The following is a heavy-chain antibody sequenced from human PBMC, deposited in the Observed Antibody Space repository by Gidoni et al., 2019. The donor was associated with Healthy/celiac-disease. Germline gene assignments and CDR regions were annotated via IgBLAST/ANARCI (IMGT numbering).Heavy chain of an antibody. Sequence: QVQLVQSGAEVKKPGASVQVSCKASGYTFTGYYMHWVRQAPGQGLEWMGWINPNSGGTNYAQKFQGRVTMTRDTSISTAYMELSRLRSDDTAVYYCAREGYGYCSSTSCYTIAEYFQHWGQGTLVTVSS. J-gene: IGHJ1*01. CDR1: GYTFTGYY. D-gene: IGHD2-2*02. V-gene: IGHV1-2*02. CDR3: AREGYGYCSSTSCYTIAEYFQH. CDR2: INPNSGGT.